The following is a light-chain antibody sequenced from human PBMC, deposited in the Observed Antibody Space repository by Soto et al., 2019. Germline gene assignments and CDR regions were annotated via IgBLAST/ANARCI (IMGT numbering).Light chain of an antibody. CDR3: AAWDDSLSGHYV. CDR2: RNN. J-gene: IGLJ1*01. V-gene: IGLV1-47*01. CDR1: SSNIGSNY. Sequence: QSVLTQPPSASGTPGQRVTILCFGTSSNIGSNYVYWYQQLPGTAPKLLIYRNNQRPSGVPDRFSGSKSGTSASLAISGLRSEDEADYYCAAWDDSLSGHYVFGTGTKLTVL.